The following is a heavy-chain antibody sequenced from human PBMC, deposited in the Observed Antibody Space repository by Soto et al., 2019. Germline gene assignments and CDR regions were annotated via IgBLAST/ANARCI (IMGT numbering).Heavy chain of an antibody. V-gene: IGHV4-59*12. CDR3: ARGWGRIFDY. CDR2: IYYSRST. D-gene: IGHD7-27*01. J-gene: IGHJ4*02. Sequence: PSETLSHTCTVSGGSISSYYWSWIRQPPGKGLEWIGYIYYSRSTNYNPSLKSRVTISVDTSKNQFSLKLSSVTAADTAVYYCARGWGRIFDYWGQGTLVTVSS. CDR1: GGSISSYY.